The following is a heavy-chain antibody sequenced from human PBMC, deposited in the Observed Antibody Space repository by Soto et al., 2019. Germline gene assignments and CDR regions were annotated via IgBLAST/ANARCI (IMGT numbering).Heavy chain of an antibody. V-gene: IGHV1-2*04. CDR3: ARDRGYSSSSNYHYYFGMDV. Sequence: GASVKVSCKTSGYTFTGYYIHWVRQAPGQGLEWMGWINPSTDVTRSAEKFQDWVTMTRDTSIRTAYMELRRLKSDDTAIYYCARDRGYSSSSNYHYYFGMDVWGQGTPVTVSS. CDR2: INPSTDVT. J-gene: IGHJ6*02. D-gene: IGHD5-18*01. CDR1: GYTFTGYY.